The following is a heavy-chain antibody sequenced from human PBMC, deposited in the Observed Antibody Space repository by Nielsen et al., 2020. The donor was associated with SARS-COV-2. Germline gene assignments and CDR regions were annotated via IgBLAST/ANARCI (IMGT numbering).Heavy chain of an antibody. D-gene: IGHD3-3*01. V-gene: IGHV1-18*01. Sequence: ASVKVSCKASGYTFTSYGISWVRQAPGQGLEWMGWISAYNGNTNYAQKLQGRVTMTTDTSTSTAYMELRSLRSDDTAVYYCARDKADLEWLFIPSYYYYGMDVWGQGTTVTVSS. CDR2: ISAYNGNT. CDR3: ARDKADLEWLFIPSYYYYGMDV. CDR1: GYTFTSYG. J-gene: IGHJ6*02.